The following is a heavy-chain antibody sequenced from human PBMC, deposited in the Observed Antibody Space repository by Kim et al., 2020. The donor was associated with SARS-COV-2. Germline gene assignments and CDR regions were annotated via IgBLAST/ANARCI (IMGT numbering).Heavy chain of an antibody. J-gene: IGHJ6*02. V-gene: IGHV5-10-1*01. D-gene: IGHD3-10*01. CDR2: IDPSDSYT. CDR1: GYSFTSYW. Sequence: GESLKISCKGSGYSFTSYWISWVRQMPGKGLEWMGRIDPSDSYTNYSPSFQGHVTISADKSISTAYLQWSSLKASDTAMYYCASDKGYGSGSYYTKYYYYGMDVWGQGTTVTVSS. CDR3: ASDKGYGSGSYYTKYYYYGMDV.